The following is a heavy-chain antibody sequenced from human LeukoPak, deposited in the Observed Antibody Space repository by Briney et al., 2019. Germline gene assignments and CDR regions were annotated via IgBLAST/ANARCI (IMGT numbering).Heavy chain of an antibody. CDR2: IYTSGST. Sequence: SETLSLTCTVSGGSISSYYWSWIRQPPGKGLEWIGYIYTSGSTNYNPSLKSRVTISVDTSKNQFSLKLSSVTAADTAVYYCARSGPYYYHYVDVWGKGTTVTVSS. D-gene: IGHD3-10*01. CDR3: ARSGPYYYHYVDV. J-gene: IGHJ6*03. V-gene: IGHV4-4*09. CDR1: GGSISSYY.